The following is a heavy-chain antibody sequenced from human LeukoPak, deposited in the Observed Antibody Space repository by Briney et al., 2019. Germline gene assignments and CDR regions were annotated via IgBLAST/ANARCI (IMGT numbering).Heavy chain of an antibody. CDR2: IYYSGST. CDR1: GGSISSYY. V-gene: IGHV4-59*08. CDR3: ARHRSGWSADAFDI. J-gene: IGHJ3*02. D-gene: IGHD6-19*01. Sequence: SETLSLTCTVSGGSISSYYWTWIRQPPGKGLEWIGYIYYSGSTKYNPSLKSRVTISIDASNTQFSLKMTSVTAADTAVYYCARHRSGWSADAFDIWGQGTMVTVS.